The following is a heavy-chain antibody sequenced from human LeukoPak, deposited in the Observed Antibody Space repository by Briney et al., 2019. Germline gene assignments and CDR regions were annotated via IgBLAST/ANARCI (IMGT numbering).Heavy chain of an antibody. CDR3: ARDYDSSGYFDY. D-gene: IGHD3-22*01. CDR2: ISGSGGST. J-gene: IGHJ4*02. V-gene: IGHV3-23*01. CDR1: GFTFSSYA. Sequence: GGSLRLSCAASGFTFSSYAMSWVRQAPGKGLEWVSAISGSGGSTYYADSVKGRFTISRDNSKNTLYLQVNSLRAEDTTVYYCARDYDSSGYFDYWGQGTLVTVSS.